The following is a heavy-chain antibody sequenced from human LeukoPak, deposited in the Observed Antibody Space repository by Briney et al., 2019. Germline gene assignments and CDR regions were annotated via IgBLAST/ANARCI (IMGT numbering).Heavy chain of an antibody. Sequence: SETLSLTCAVPGGSISSNIWWTWVRQPPGKGLEWIGEIFHSGSTNYTPSLKSRVTISVDTSKNQFSLKLSSVTAADTAVYYCAREGYYDSSGYYHHDAFDIWGQGTMVTVSS. CDR2: IFHSGST. J-gene: IGHJ3*02. D-gene: IGHD3-22*01. CDR1: GGSISSNIW. V-gene: IGHV4-4*02. CDR3: AREGYYDSSGYYHHDAFDI.